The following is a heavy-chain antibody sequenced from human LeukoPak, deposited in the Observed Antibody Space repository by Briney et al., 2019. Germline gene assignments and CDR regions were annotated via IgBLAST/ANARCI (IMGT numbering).Heavy chain of an antibody. CDR3: ASAMVAVDAFDI. J-gene: IGHJ3*02. CDR2: IIPIFGTA. D-gene: IGHD2-8*01. V-gene: IGHV1-69*05. Sequence: ASVKVSSKASGGTFSSYAISWVRQAPGQGLEWMGGIIPIFGTANYAQKFQGRVTITTDESTSTAYMELSSLRSEDTAVYYCASAMVAVDAFDIWGQGTMVTVSS. CDR1: GGTFSSYA.